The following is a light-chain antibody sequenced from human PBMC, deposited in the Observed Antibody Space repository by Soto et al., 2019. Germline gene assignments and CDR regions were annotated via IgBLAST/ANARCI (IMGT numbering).Light chain of an antibody. CDR2: DAS. CDR3: QQYNDYSGM. Sequence: DIQMTQSPSTLSASVGDRVTITCRASQSISRWLAWHQQKPGKAPRLLIYDASNLQRGVPSRFSGSGSGTEFTLTITSMQTEAFAKYYCQQYNDYSGMFGQGTKVDIK. J-gene: IGKJ1*01. V-gene: IGKV1-5*01. CDR1: QSISRW.